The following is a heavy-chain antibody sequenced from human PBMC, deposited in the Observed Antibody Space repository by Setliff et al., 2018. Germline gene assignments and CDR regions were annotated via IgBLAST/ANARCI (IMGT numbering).Heavy chain of an antibody. V-gene: IGHV1-8*02. D-gene: IGHD3-3*01. Sequence: GASVKVSCKASGYTFTSYDINWVRQATGQGLEWMGWMNPNSGNTGYAQKFQGRVTMTRNTSISTAYMELSSLRYEDTAVYYCARDRFYNSWSGTSITAPHDAFDIWGQGTMVTVSS. CDR1: GYTFTSYD. J-gene: IGHJ3*02. CDR2: MNPNSGNT. CDR3: ARDRFYNSWSGTSITAPHDAFDI.